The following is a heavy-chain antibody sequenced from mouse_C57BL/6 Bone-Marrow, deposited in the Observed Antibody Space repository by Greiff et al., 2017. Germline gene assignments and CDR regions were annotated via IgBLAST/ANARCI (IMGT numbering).Heavy chain of an antibody. V-gene: IGHV1-72*01. CDR3: AREGNDYDDGSWFAY. Sequence: QVQLQQPGAELVKPGASVKMSCKASGYTFTSSWMHWVKQRPGRGLEWIGRIDPNSGGTKSNEQFKSKATLTVDKPSSTAYMQLSSLTAEDSAVYYCAREGNDYDDGSWFAYWGQGTLVTVSA. J-gene: IGHJ3*01. CDR2: IDPNSGGT. D-gene: IGHD2-4*01. CDR1: GYTFTSSW.